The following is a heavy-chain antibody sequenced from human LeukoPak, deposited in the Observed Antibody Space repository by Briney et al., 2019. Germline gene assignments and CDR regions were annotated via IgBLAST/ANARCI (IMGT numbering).Heavy chain of an antibody. V-gene: IGHV4-39*01. CDR3: ARLSYPFNWFDP. Sequence: SETLSLTCSVSGVSISSGSNYCRWIRQPPGKTLEWIGSIYSSGSPYYNPSLKSRVTISVDTSKNQFSLKLSSVTAADTAVYYCARLSYPFNWFDPWGQGTLVTVSS. CDR2: IYSSGSP. J-gene: IGHJ5*02. CDR1: GVSISSGSNY. D-gene: IGHD3-16*01.